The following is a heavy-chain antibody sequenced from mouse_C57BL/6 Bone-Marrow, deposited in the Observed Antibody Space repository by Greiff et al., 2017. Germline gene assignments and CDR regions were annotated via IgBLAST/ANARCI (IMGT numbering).Heavy chain of an antibody. Sequence: QVQLQQSGPELVKPGASVKISCKASGYAFSSSWMNWVKLRPGKGLEWIGRIYPGDGDTNYNGKFKGKATLTADKSSSTAYMQLSSLTSEDSAVYFCSREGWLLPWFAYWGQGTLVTVSA. CDR2: IYPGDGDT. J-gene: IGHJ3*01. CDR3: SREGWLLPWFAY. V-gene: IGHV1-82*01. D-gene: IGHD2-3*01. CDR1: GYAFSSSW.